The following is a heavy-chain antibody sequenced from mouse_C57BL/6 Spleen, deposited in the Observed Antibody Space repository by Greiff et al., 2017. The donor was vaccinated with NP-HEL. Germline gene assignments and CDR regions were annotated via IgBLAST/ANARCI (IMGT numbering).Heavy chain of an antibody. CDR1: GYTFTSYW. J-gene: IGHJ4*01. Sequence: QVQLQQPGAELVKPGASVKMSCKASGYTFTSYWITWVKQRPGQGLEWIGDIYPGSGSTNYNEKFKSKATLTVDTSASTAYMQLSSLTSEDSAVYYCARLYDGYYYAMDYWGQGTSVTVSS. CDR3: ARLYDGYYYAMDY. V-gene: IGHV1-55*01. CDR2: IYPGSGST. D-gene: IGHD2-3*01.